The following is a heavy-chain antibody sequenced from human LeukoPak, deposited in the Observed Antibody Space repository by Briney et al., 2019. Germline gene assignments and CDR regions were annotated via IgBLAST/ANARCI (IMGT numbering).Heavy chain of an antibody. CDR1: GFTFSSYD. CDR2: IGIAGDT. J-gene: IGHJ4*02. Sequence: GGSLRLSCAASGFTFSSYDMHWVCQVTGKGLEWVSAIGIAGDTYYPGSVRGRFTISRENAKNSLYLQMNSLRAGDTAVYYCTRGISSTGLHFDSWGQGTLVTVSS. V-gene: IGHV3-13*04. CDR3: TRGISSTGLHFDS. D-gene: IGHD2-8*02.